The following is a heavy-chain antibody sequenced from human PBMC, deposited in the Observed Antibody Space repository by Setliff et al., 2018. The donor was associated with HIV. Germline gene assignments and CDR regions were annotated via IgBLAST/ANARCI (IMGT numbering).Heavy chain of an antibody. Sequence: ASVKVSCKASGYTFTTYSLHWVRQAPGQSLEWMGWSNVGNGDTKYSQELQGRITITRDTSANTAYMELSSLRSDDTAIYFCARGALLAVFDFDHWGHGTLVTVSS. CDR3: ARGALLAVFDFDH. CDR1: GYTFTTYS. D-gene: IGHD3-10*01. CDR2: SNVGNGDT. V-gene: IGHV1-3*02. J-gene: IGHJ4*01.